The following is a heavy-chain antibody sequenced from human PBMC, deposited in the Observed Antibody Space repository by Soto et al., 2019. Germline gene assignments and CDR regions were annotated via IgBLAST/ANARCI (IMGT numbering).Heavy chain of an antibody. Sequence: EVQLLESGGGLVQPGRSLRLSCAASGFTFSNYAMSWVRQAPGQGLDWVSAISGSGGTTYYADSVKGRFTISRDTSKNTLFMQMNGLRAEDAGVYYCAKFFVEPGSTSGWPWSPHYWGQGTRVTVSS. V-gene: IGHV3-23*01. D-gene: IGHD6-25*01. CDR1: GFTFSNYA. CDR3: AKFFVEPGSTSGWPWSPHY. CDR2: ISGSGGTT. J-gene: IGHJ4*02.